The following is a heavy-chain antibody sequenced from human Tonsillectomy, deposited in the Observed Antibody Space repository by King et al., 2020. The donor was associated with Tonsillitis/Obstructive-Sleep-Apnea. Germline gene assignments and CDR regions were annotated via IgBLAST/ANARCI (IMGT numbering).Heavy chain of an antibody. CDR2: IYHSGST. Sequence: VQLQESGPGLVKPSGTLSLTCAVSGGSISSSNWWSWVRQPPGKGLEWSGDIYHSGSTNYNPSLQSRVTIAVDKSKNQFSLKLSSVTAADTAVYYCASSRRGAAGTGIDYWGQGTLVTVSS. CDR1: GGSISSSNW. J-gene: IGHJ4*02. D-gene: IGHD6-13*01. V-gene: IGHV4-4*02. CDR3: ASSRRGAAGTGIDY.